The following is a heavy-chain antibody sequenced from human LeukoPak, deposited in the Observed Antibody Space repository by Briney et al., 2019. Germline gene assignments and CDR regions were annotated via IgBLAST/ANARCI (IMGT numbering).Heavy chain of an antibody. CDR1: GGSISSSNYY. V-gene: IGHV4-39*07. Sequence: PSETLSLTCTVSGGSISSSNYYWGWIRQPPGKGREWIGSIYYSGSTYYNPSLKSRVTRSVDTSKNQFSLKLSSVTAADTAVYYCARGGYCSSTSCPAGRHYYYYMDVWGKGTTVTVSS. J-gene: IGHJ6*03. CDR2: IYYSGST. D-gene: IGHD2-2*01. CDR3: ARGGYCSSTSCPAGRHYYYYMDV.